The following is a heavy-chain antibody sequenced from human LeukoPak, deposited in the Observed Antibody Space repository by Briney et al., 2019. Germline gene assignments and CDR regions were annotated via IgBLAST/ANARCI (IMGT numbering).Heavy chain of an antibody. D-gene: IGHD2-8*01. J-gene: IGHJ3*02. CDR3: ARSLGVLDAFDI. V-gene: IGHV1-3*01. CDR1: GYTFTSYA. Sequence: GASVKVSCKASGYTFTSYAMHWVRQAPGQRLEWMGWINAGNGNTKYSQKFQGRVTITRDTSASTAYMELSSLRSEDTAVYYCARSLGVLDAFDIWGQGTMVTVSS. CDR2: INAGNGNT.